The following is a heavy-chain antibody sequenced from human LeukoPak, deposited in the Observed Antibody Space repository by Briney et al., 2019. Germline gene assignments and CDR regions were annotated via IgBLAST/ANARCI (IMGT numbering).Heavy chain of an antibody. J-gene: IGHJ3*02. CDR3: ARDRGTYYYDSTSHYDAFDI. V-gene: IGHV3-21*01. Sequence: GGSLRLSCAASGFTFSSYSMNWVRQAPGKGLEWVSSISSSGSYIYYADSVKGRFTISRDNAKNSLYLQMNSLRAEDTAVYYCARDRGTYYYDSTSHYDAFDIWGQGTMVTVSS. CDR1: GFTFSSYS. D-gene: IGHD3-22*01. CDR2: ISSSGSYI.